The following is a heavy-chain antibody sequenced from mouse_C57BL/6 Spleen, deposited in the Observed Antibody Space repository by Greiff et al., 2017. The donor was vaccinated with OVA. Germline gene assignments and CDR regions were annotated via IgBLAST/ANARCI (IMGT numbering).Heavy chain of an antibody. D-gene: IGHD2-1*01. Sequence: QVQLQQPGAELVRPGSSVKLSCKASGYTFTSYWMDWVKQRPGQGLEWIGNIYPSDSETHYNQKFKDKATLTVDKSSSTAYMQLSSLTSEDAAVCYSARLLWNFDYWGQGTTLTVSS. CDR2: IYPSDSET. CDR1: GYTFTSYW. J-gene: IGHJ2*01. V-gene: IGHV1-61*01. CDR3: ARLLWNFDY.